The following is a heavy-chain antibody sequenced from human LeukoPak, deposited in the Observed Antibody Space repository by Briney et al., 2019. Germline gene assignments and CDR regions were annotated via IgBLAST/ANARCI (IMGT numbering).Heavy chain of an antibody. V-gene: IGHV3-21*01. D-gene: IGHD2-2*01. J-gene: IGHJ6*04. CDR2: ISSSSSYI. Sequence: GGSLGLSCAASGFTFSSYSMNWVRQAPGKGLEWVSSISSSSSYIYYADSVKGRFTISRDNAKNSLYLQMNSLRAEDTAVYYCARDASGVVPAALDVWGKGTTVTVSS. CDR1: GFTFSSYS. CDR3: ARDASGVVPAALDV.